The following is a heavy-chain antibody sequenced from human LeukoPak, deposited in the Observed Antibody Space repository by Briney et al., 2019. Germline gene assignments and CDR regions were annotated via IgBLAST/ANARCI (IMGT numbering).Heavy chain of an antibody. CDR2: IIPVLSTA. Sequence: GASVKVSCKASGDTFSRYAISWVRQAPGQGLEWMGGIIPVLSTANYAQKFQGRVTISADKFTSTAYMELSSLRSEDTAVYYCARLYYYDSSGYYDSRVDYWGQGTLVTVSS. D-gene: IGHD3-22*01. J-gene: IGHJ4*02. CDR3: ARLYYYDSSGYYDSRVDY. CDR1: GDTFSRYA. V-gene: IGHV1-69*10.